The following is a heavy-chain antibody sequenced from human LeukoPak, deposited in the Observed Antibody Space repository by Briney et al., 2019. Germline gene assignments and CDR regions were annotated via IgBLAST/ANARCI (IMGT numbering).Heavy chain of an antibody. CDR2: IRYDGSNK. CDR1: GFTFSSYG. J-gene: IGHJ5*02. D-gene: IGHD3-22*01. Sequence: TGGSLRLSCAASGFTFSSYGMHWVRQAPGKGLEWVAFIRYDGSNKYYADSVKGRFTISRDNSKNTLYLQMNSLRAEDTAVYYCARGRFRDSILNWFDPWGQGTLVTVSS. CDR3: ARGRFRDSILNWFDP. V-gene: IGHV3-30*02.